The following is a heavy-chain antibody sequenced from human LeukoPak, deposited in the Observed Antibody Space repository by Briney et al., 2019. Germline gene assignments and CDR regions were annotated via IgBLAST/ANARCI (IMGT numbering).Heavy chain of an antibody. CDR3: ARGTFTIFGVVDC. CDR1: GFTFSSYW. Sequence: GGSLRLSCATSGFTFSSYWMHWVRQAPGKGLVWVSRINTDGSSTNYADSVKGRFTISRDNAKNTLYLQMNSLRAEDTAVYYCARGTFTIFGVVDCWGQGTLVTVSS. V-gene: IGHV3-74*01. CDR2: INTDGSST. J-gene: IGHJ4*02. D-gene: IGHD3-3*01.